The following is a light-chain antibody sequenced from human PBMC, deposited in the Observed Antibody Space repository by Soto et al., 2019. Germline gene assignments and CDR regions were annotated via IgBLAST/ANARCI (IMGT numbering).Light chain of an antibody. CDR3: SSYTSSNTPV. V-gene: IGLV2-14*01. CDR1: SSDIGGYNY. Sequence: QSVLTQPASVSGSPGQSITISCTETSSDIGGYNYVSWYQQHPGEAPKLMIFEVSNRPSGVSNRFSGSRSGNTASLTISGLQAEDEADHYCSSYTSSNTPVFGGGTQLTVL. J-gene: IGLJ2*01. CDR2: EVS.